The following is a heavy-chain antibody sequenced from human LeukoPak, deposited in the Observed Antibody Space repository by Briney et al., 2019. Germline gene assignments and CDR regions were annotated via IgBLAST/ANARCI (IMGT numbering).Heavy chain of an antibody. CDR2: IYYSGST. D-gene: IGHD4-17*01. CDR3: ARRSGRTVTRYFDL. J-gene: IGHJ2*01. Sequence: PSQTLSLTCTVSGGSISSGGYYWSWIRQHPGKGLEWIGYIYYSGSTYYNPSLKSQVTISVDTSKNQFSLKLSSVTAADTAVYYCARRSGRTVTRYFDLWGRGTLVTVSS. CDR1: GGSISSGGYY. V-gene: IGHV4-31*01.